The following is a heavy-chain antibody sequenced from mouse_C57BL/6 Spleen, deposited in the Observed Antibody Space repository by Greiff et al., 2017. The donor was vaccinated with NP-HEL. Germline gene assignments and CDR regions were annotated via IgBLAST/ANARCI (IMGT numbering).Heavy chain of an antibody. CDR2: IYPGSGST. Sequence: QVQLQQPGAELVKPGASVKMSCKASGYTFTSYWITWVKQRPGQGLEWIGDIYPGSGSTNYNEKFKSKATLTVYTSSSTAYMQLSSLTSEDSAVYYCARGRSLTRDYWGQGTTLTVSS. V-gene: IGHV1-55*01. CDR1: GYTFTSYW. CDR3: ARGRSLTRDY. J-gene: IGHJ2*01. D-gene: IGHD2-12*01.